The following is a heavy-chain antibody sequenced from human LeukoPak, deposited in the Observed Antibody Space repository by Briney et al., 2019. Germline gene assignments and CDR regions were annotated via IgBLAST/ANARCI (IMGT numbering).Heavy chain of an antibody. J-gene: IGHJ4*02. D-gene: IGHD3-9*01. CDR3: ATDRDHTLTGDLARFDS. Sequence: GGSLRLSCAASGFTFSSHWMSWVRQAPGKGLEWVANIKQDGSEKYYVDSVKGRFTISRDNAKNSVYLQMNSLRVEDTAVYYCATDRDHTLTGDLARFDSWGQGTLVTVSS. CDR2: IKQDGSEK. CDR1: GFTFSSHW. V-gene: IGHV3-7*01.